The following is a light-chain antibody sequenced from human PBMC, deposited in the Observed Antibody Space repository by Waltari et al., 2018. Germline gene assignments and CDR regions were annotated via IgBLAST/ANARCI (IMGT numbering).Light chain of an antibody. CDR1: NSNIGFNS. V-gene: IGLV1-47*02. J-gene: IGLJ2*01. CDR2: SDS. Sequence: QSVLSQPPSASASPGQGVTISCSGSNSNIGFNSVFWYQHVPGTAPKLVIFSDSQRPSGVPGRFSGSKSGTSASLAISGLRSEDEAEYYCASWDQSLRGVVFGGGTKLTVL. CDR3: ASWDQSLRGVV.